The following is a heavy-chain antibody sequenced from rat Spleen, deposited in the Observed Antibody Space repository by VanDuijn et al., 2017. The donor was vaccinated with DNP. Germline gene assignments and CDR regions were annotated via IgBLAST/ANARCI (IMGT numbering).Heavy chain of an antibody. D-gene: IGHD1-10*01. Sequence: EVQLVESGGGVVQPGRSLKLSCAASGFTFSDYNMAWVRQAPKKGLEWVATIIYDGSRTYYPDSVKGRFTISRDNAKNTLYLQMNGLRSEDTATFYCARPHYNNYGGFAYWGQGTLVTVSS. J-gene: IGHJ3*01. CDR2: IIYDGSRT. CDR1: GFTFSDYN. CDR3: ARPHYNNYGGFAY. V-gene: IGHV5-7*01.